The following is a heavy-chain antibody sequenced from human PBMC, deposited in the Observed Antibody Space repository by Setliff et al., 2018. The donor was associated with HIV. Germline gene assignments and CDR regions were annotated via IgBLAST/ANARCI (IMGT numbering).Heavy chain of an antibody. CDR2: ISSSGSTI. V-gene: IGHV3-11*01. Sequence: GGSLRLSCAASGFTFSDDYMSWIRQAPGKGLEWVSYISSSGSTIYYADSVKGRFTISRDNAKNSLYLQMNSLRAEDTAVYYCARAKDTVTARYFDYWGQGTLVTVSS. J-gene: IGHJ4*02. CDR3: ARAKDTVTARYFDY. D-gene: IGHD4-17*01. CDR1: GFTFSDDY.